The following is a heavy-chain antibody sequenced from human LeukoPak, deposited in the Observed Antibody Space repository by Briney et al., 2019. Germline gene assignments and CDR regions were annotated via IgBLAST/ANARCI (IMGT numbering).Heavy chain of an antibody. J-gene: IGHJ4*02. D-gene: IGHD3-22*01. V-gene: IGHV3-23*01. CDR2: ISGGGDAA. Sequence: GGSLRLSCIASRFSFSGYAMSWVRQAPGKGLEWVSAISGGGDAAYYADSVKGRFTISRDNSKNTLYLQMNSLRAEDTAVYYCPRKYDSSGYFDYWGRGTLVTVSS. CDR1: RFSFSGYA. CDR3: PRKYDSSGYFDY.